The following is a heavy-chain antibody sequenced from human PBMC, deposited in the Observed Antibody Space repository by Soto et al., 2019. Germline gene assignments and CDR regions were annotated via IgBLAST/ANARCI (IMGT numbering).Heavy chain of an antibody. CDR3: AGGDATVTKNYYYYYYMDV. D-gene: IGHD4-17*01. J-gene: IGHJ6*03. Sequence: QVQLVQSGAEVKKPGSSVKVSCKASGGTFSSYTISWVRQAPGQGLEWMGRIIPILGIANYAQKFQGRVTITADKTTSTAYMMLRSLRSDDTAVYYCAGGDATVTKNYYYYYYMDVWGKGTTVTVSS. V-gene: IGHV1-69*02. CDR1: GGTFSSYT. CDR2: IIPILGIA.